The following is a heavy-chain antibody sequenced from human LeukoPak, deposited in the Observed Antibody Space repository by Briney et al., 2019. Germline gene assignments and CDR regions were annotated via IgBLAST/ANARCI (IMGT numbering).Heavy chain of an antibody. D-gene: IGHD3-3*01. J-gene: IGHJ6*03. CDR3: ARVLQNYYHMDV. CDR2: IYDSGSA. CDR1: GVSINSHY. V-gene: IGHV4-59*11. Sequence: PSETLSLTCTVSGVSINSHYWSWIRQPPGKGPEWIGFIYDSGSANYKSSLKSRVTMTVDTSKNQFSLKLNSVSAADTAVYYCARVLQNYYHMDVWGKGTTVTVSS.